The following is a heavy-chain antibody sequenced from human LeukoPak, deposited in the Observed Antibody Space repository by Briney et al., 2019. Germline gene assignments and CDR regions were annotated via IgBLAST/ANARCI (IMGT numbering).Heavy chain of an antibody. CDR3: ARFEYSGSGDP. Sequence: PSETLSLTCTVSGGSISSSSYYWGWIRQPPGKGLEWIGSIYYSGSTYYNPSLKSRVTISVDTSKNQFSLKLSSVTAADTAVYYCARFEYSGSGDPWGQGTLVTVSS. CDR2: IYYSGST. CDR1: GGSISSSSYY. D-gene: IGHD3-10*01. V-gene: IGHV4-39*01. J-gene: IGHJ5*02.